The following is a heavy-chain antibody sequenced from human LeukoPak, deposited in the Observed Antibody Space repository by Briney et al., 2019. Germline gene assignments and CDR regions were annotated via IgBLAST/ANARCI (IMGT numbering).Heavy chain of an antibody. J-gene: IGHJ4*02. D-gene: IGHD6-13*01. Sequence: AGGSLRLSCAASGLTFSSYAMSWVRQAPGKGLEWVSYISSSGSTIYYADSVKGRFTISRDNAKNSLYLQMNSLRAEDTAVYYCARDLLGSSWTMGYWGQGTLVTVSS. CDR2: ISSSGSTI. CDR1: GLTFSSYA. CDR3: ARDLLGSSWTMGY. V-gene: IGHV3-48*04.